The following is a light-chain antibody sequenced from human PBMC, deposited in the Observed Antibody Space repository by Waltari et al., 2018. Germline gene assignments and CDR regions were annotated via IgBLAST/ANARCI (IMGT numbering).Light chain of an antibody. CDR1: QSVLYSSDNRNY. V-gene: IGKV4-1*01. CDR2: WAS. J-gene: IGKJ2*01. CDR3: QQYNSYPYT. Sequence: DIVMTQSPDSLAVSLGERATINCKSSQSVLYSSDNRNYLAWYQQKPGQPPNLLIYWASTRESGVPDRFSGSGSGTDFTLTISSLQPDDFATYYCQQYNSYPYTFGQGTKLEIK.